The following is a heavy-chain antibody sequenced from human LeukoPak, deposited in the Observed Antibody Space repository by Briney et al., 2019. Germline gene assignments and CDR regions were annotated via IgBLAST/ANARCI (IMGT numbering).Heavy chain of an antibody. D-gene: IGHD2-21*01. CDR3: AKAPVTTCSGAYCYPFDY. CDR2: ISGSGGST. J-gene: IGHJ4*02. CDR1: GFTFSSYG. Sequence: PGGSLRLSCAASGFTFSSYGMHWVRQAPGKGLEWVSAISGSGGSTYYADSVKGRFPISRDNSKNTLYLQMNSLRAEDTAVYYCAKAPVTTCSGAYCYPFDYWGQGTLVTVSS. V-gene: IGHV3-23*01.